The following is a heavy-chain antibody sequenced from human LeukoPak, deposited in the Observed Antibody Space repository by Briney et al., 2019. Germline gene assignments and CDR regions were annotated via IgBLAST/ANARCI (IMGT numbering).Heavy chain of an antibody. J-gene: IGHJ4*02. CDR2: IFHSGKT. CDR1: GFSISSVCY. CDR3: AIGDIPDE. V-gene: IGHV4-38-2*01. Sequence: SETLSLVCGLSGFSISSVCYWGWIRQSPEKGLEWIGSIFHSGKTYYNLSLKSRVTISVDTYKNQFSLKLTSVTAADTAVYYSAIGDIPDEWGQGTLVTVSS. D-gene: IGHD3-9*01.